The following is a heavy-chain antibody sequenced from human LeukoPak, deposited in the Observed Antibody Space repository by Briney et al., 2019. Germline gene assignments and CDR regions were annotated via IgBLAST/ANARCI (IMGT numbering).Heavy chain of an antibody. CDR2: ISSGGNTV. Sequence: GGSLRLSCAASGVTFSSYEMNWVRQAPGKGLEWVSYISSGGNTVHYADSVKGRFTISRDNTKNSLYLQMNSLRAEDTAVHYCARVPGSSGWNYYFDYWGQGTLVTVSS. D-gene: IGHD6-19*01. CDR3: ARVPGSSGWNYYFDY. CDR1: GVTFSSYE. V-gene: IGHV3-48*03. J-gene: IGHJ4*02.